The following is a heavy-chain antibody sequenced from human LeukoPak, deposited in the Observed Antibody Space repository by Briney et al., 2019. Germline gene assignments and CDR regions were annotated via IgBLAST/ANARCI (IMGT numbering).Heavy chain of an antibody. CDR2: ISYDGSNK. D-gene: IGHD1-26*01. V-gene: IGHV3-30*18. J-gene: IGHJ4*02. CDR1: GFTVSDNY. CDR3: AKDTYYSPMGGY. Sequence: PGGSLRLSCAVSGFTVSDNYISWVRQAPGKVLEWVAVISYDGSNKYYADSVKGRFTISRDNSKNTLYLQMNSLRAEDTAVYYCAKDTYYSPMGGYWGQGTLVTVSS.